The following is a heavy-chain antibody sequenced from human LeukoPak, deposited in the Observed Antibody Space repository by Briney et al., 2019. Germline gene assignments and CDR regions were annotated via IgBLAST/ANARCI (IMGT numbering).Heavy chain of an antibody. J-gene: IGHJ4*02. V-gene: IGHV3-48*04. Sequence: GGSLRLSCAASGFTFSSYWMSWVRQAPGKGLEWVSYISSSGSTIYYADSVKGRFTISRDNAKNSLYLQMNSLRAEDTAVYYCARADCSGGSCYSDYWGQGTLVTVSS. CDR3: ARADCSGGSCYSDY. CDR1: GFTFSSYW. D-gene: IGHD2-15*01. CDR2: ISSSGSTI.